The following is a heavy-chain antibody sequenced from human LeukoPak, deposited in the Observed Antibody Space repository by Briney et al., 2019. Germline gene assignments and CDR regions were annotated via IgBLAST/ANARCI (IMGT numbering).Heavy chain of an antibody. CDR2: IYYSGST. D-gene: IGHD3-22*01. CDR3: ARLGPTLNYYDSSGYYDY. J-gene: IGHJ4*02. CDR1: GGSISSGSYY. V-gene: IGHV4-39*01. Sequence: SETLSLTCTVSGGSISSGSYYWGWIRQPPGKGLEWIGSIYYSGSTYYNPSLKSRVTISVDTSKNQFPLKLSSVTAADTAVYYCARLGPTLNYYDSSGYYDYWGQGTLVTVSS.